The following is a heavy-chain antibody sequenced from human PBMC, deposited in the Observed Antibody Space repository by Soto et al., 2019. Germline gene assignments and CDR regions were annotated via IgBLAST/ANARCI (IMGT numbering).Heavy chain of an antibody. CDR2: IGTAGDT. CDR3: ARGRLISLYYFDY. J-gene: IGHJ4*02. Sequence: EVQLVESGGGLVQPGGALRLSCEASGFTFSNYDMHWVRQVTGKVLEWVATIGTAGDTYTTGSVKGRFTISRENAKNSLYLQMNSLRAEDTAVYYCARGRLISLYYFDYWGQGTLVTVSS. D-gene: IGHD2-15*01. CDR1: GFTFSNYD. V-gene: IGHV3-13*01.